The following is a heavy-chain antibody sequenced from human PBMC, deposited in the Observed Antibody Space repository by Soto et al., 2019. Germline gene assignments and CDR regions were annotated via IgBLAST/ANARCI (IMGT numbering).Heavy chain of an antibody. CDR1: GYTFSNFC. D-gene: IGHD5-18*01. CDR2: INAYNGNT. J-gene: IGHJ4*02. CDR3: ARDVGYGMIDY. Sequence: ASVKVSCKASGYTFSNFCIHWVRQAPGQGLEWMGWINAYNGNTNYAQKLQVRVTMTTDTSTSTAYMELRSLRSDDTAVYYCARDVGYGMIDYWGQGTLVTVSS. V-gene: IGHV1-18*04.